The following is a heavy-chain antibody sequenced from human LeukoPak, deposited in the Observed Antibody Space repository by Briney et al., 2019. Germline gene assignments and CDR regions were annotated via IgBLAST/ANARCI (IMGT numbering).Heavy chain of an antibody. CDR3: ATGYCSSTSCYRGYYFDY. CDR2: INPNSGGT. Sequence: ASVKVSCKASGYTFTGYYMHWVRQAPGQGLEWMGWINPNSGGTNYAQKFQGRVTMTEDTSTDTAYMELSSLRSEDTAVYYCATGYCSSTSCYRGYYFDYWGQGTLVTVSS. CDR1: GYTFTGYY. V-gene: IGHV1-2*02. J-gene: IGHJ4*02. D-gene: IGHD2-2*01.